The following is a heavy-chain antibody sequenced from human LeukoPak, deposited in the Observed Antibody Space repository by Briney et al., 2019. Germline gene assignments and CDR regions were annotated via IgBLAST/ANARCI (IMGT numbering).Heavy chain of an antibody. CDR2: IYSGGRT. CDR1: GFTFSSYE. V-gene: IGHV3-66*01. Sequence: GGSLRLSCAASGFTFSSYEMNWVRQAPGKGLEWVSVIYSGGRTYYADSVKGRFTISRDNSKNTLYLQMNRLRAEDTAVYYCARAGPSSSWHQFDYWGQGTLVTVSS. J-gene: IGHJ4*02. D-gene: IGHD6-13*01. CDR3: ARAGPSSSWHQFDY.